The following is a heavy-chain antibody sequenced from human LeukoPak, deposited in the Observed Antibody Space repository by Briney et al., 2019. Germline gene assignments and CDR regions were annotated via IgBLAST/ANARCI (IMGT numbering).Heavy chain of an antibody. CDR1: GFTVSNNF. CDR2: IFDVGNT. J-gene: IGHJ4*02. V-gene: IGHV3-66*01. D-gene: IGHD4-23*01. Sequence: GGSLRLSCAASGFTVSNNFMNWVRQAPGKGPEWVSVIFDVGNTYYADSVKDRFTISRDNSKNTLYLQMNSLRVEDTAVYYCTRDAPAGGKLDSWGQGTLVTVSS. CDR3: TRDAPAGGKLDS.